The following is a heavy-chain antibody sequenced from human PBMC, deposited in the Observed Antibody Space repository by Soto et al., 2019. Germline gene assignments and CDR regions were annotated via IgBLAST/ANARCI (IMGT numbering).Heavy chain of an antibody. CDR1: GATISSGGFY. CDR3: ARDDSFYGEPGYGMNV. CDR2: IYYTGST. J-gene: IGHJ6*02. Sequence: QVQLQESGPGLVEASQTLSLTCTVSGATISSGGFYWSWIRQRPGKGLEWIGHIYYTGSTYYNPSLNGRVTISVDMSRNQFSLKWRSVTAADTAKYFCARDDSFYGEPGYGMNVWGQGTTVTVSS. D-gene: IGHD4-17*01. V-gene: IGHV4-31*03.